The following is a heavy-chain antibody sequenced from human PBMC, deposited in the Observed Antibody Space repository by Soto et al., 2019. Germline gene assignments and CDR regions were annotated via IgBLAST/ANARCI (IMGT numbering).Heavy chain of an antibody. J-gene: IGHJ4*02. CDR2: IYYSGST. D-gene: IGHD2-21*01. V-gene: IGHV4-39*01. CDR1: GGSINSSSYF. CDR3: ATLVVVAPVANV. Sequence: SETLSLTCSVSGGSINSSSYFWGWVRQPPGKGLEWIGSIYYSGSTYYSPSLKDRVSISVDTSKNSFSLNLASVTAADTAVYFCATLVVVAPVANVWGQGALVTVSS.